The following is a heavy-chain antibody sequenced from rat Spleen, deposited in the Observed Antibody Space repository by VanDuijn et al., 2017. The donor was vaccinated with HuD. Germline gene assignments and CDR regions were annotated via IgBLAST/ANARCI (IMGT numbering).Heavy chain of an antibody. D-gene: IGHD1-9*01. J-gene: IGHJ3*01. Sequence: QVQLKESGPGLVQPSQTLSLTCTVSGFSLTSYNVHWVRQPPGKGLEWMGRMRFNGDPSYSSTLKSRLSISRDTSKSQVFLKIYSLQTEDTAIYFCTREGHTMDRATYWFAYWGQGTLVTVSS. CDR1: GFSLTSYN. CDR2: MRFNGDP. V-gene: IGHV2-63*01. CDR3: TREGHTMDRATYWFAY.